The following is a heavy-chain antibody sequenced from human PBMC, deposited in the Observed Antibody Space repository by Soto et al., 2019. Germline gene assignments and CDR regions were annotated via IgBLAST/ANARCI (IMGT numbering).Heavy chain of an antibody. CDR1: GYTFTSYW. D-gene: IGHD2-2*01. J-gene: IGHJ6*02. CDR2: IDPSDSYT. V-gene: IGHV5-10-1*01. Sequence: GASLKISCKGSGYTFTSYWINWVRQMPGKGLELMGRIDPSDSYTNYSPSFQGHVTISADKSIGTAYLQWSSLKASDSGMYYCARLVVPSAPMDVWGQGTTVTVSS. CDR3: ARLVVPSAPMDV.